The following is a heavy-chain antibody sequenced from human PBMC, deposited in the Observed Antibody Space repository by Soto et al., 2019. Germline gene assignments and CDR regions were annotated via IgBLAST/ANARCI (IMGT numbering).Heavy chain of an antibody. V-gene: IGHV3-66*01. CDR3: ARVPRDSSGYYEVPAYFDY. Sequence: GGSLRHSCEASGCTVSSTYMSWVRQAPGKGLKWISIIYSGGSTYYADSVKGRFTISRDNSKNTMSLQMNSLRAEDTAVYYCARVPRDSSGYYEVPAYFDYWGQGTLVTVSS. CDR1: GCTVSSTY. CDR2: IYSGGST. D-gene: IGHD3-22*01. J-gene: IGHJ4*02.